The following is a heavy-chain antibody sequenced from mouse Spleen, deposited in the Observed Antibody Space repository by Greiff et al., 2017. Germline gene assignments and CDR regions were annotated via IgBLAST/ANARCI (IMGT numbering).Heavy chain of an antibody. CDR2: ISSGSSTI. J-gene: IGHJ4*01. CDR3: ARSPMDY. CDR1: GFTFSSFG. V-gene: IGHV5-17*02. Sequence: EVKLMESGGGLVKPGGSLKLSCAASGFTFSSFGMHWVRQAPEKGLEWVAYISSGSSTIYYADTVKGRFTISRDNPKNTLFLQMTSLRSEDTAMYYCARSPMDYWGQGTSVTVSS.